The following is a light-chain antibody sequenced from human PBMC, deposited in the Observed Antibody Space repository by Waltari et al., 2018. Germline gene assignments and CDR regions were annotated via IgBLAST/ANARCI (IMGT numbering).Light chain of an antibody. CDR3: QKYGSLPAT. Sequence: EIMLTQSPGTLSLSLGERATLSCRASQSISKSLAWYQQKPGQAPKLLIYDASSWATGIPESFSGSGYGTDFSLTISRLEPEDYAMYYCQKYGSLPATFGRGTKVEIK. CDR1: QSISKS. J-gene: IGKJ1*01. V-gene: IGKV3-20*01. CDR2: DAS.